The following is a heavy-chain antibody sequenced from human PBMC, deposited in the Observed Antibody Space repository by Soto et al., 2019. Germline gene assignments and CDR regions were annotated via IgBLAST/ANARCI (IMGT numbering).Heavy chain of an antibody. Sequence: HPGGSLRLSCAASGFMFSSYWMHWVRQAPGKGPVWVSHIDSDGSDTTYADSVKGRFTISRDNSKNTLYLQMNSLRAEDTAVYYCANSRPRATAMYRGQGTLVTVS. D-gene: IGHD2-2*01. CDR1: GFMFSSYW. V-gene: IGHV3-74*01. J-gene: IGHJ4*02. CDR2: IDSDGSDT. CDR3: ANSRPRATAMY.